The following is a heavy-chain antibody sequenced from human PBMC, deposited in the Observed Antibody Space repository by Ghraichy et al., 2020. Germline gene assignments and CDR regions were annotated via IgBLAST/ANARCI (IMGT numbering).Heavy chain of an antibody. Sequence: SQTLSLTCAISGDSVSSNSAAWTWVRLSPSRGLEWLGRTYYRSKWYTDYATSVKSRITLNSDTSKNQFSLHLTSVTPEDTAIYYCARAGVIAATTDWFDPWGQGTLVIVSS. CDR1: GDSVSSNSAA. V-gene: IGHV6-1*01. CDR2: TYYRSKWYT. D-gene: IGHD2-15*01. J-gene: IGHJ5*02. CDR3: ARAGVIAATTDWFDP.